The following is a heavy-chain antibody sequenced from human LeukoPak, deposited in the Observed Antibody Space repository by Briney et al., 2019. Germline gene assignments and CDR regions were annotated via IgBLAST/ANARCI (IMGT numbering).Heavy chain of an antibody. CDR2: IIPIFGTA. CDR1: GGTFSSYA. V-gene: IGHV1-69*13. Sequence: GASVKVSCKASGGTFSSYAISWVRQAPGQGLEWMGGIIPIFGTANYAQKFQGRVTITADESTSTAYMELSSLRSEDTAVYYCARSPSNYDILTGYYIPDYYYYMDVWGKGTTVTISS. J-gene: IGHJ6*03. CDR3: ARSPSNYDILTGYYIPDYYYYMDV. D-gene: IGHD3-9*01.